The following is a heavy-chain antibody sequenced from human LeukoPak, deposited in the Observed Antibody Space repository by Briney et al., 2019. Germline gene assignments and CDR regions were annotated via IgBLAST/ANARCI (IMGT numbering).Heavy chain of an antibody. D-gene: IGHD2-21*01. V-gene: IGHV3-23*01. Sequence: GGSLRLSCAASGFTVSSNYMSWVRQAPGKGLEWVSAISGSGGSTYYADSVKGRFTISRDRAKNTVYLEANSLTTEDTAVYYCVKDCGNGGDRDHWGQGTLVAVSS. CDR2: ISGSGGST. CDR3: VKDCGNGGDRDH. J-gene: IGHJ4*02. CDR1: GFTVSSNY.